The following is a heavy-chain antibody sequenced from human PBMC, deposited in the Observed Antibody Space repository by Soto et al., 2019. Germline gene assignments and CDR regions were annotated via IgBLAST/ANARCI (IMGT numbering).Heavy chain of an antibody. Sequence: VGSLRLSCAVSGFPFSSYAMHWVRQAPGKGLEWVAVISYDGSNKYYADSVKGRFTISRDNSKNTLYLQMNSLRAEDTAVYYCARGSDSSRQPYYYYGLDVWGQGTTVTVSS. D-gene: IGHD6-13*01. J-gene: IGHJ6*02. CDR3: ARGSDSSRQPYYYYGLDV. V-gene: IGHV3-30-3*01. CDR2: ISYDGSNK. CDR1: GFPFSSYA.